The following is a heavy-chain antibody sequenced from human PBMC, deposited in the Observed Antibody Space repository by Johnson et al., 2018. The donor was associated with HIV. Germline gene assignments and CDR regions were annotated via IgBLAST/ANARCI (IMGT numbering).Heavy chain of an antibody. J-gene: IGHJ3*01. Sequence: QVQLVESGGGVVQPGSSLTLSCAASGFSFSNYAMHWVRQAPGKGLEWAAVISYDGTNKYYTDSVKGRFTISRDNSKNTVYLQMNSLRAEDTAVYYCAKDLAVVFVTTNGAGAFDLWGQGTLVTVSS. D-gene: IGHD2-2*01. CDR1: GFSFSNYA. CDR3: AKDLAVVFVTTNGAGAFDL. CDR2: ISYDGTNK. V-gene: IGHV3-30*04.